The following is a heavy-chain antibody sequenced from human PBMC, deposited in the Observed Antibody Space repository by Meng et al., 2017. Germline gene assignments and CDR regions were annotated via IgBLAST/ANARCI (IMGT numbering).Heavy chain of an antibody. J-gene: IGHJ1*01. CDR2: INPNSGGT. Sequence: REPYGSEVKKPGASVKVSCKASGYTFTGYYMHWVRQAPGQGLEWMGWINPNSGGTNYAQKFQGRVTMTRDTSISTAYMELSRLRSDDTAVYYCASRYDSSGSAAFQHWGQGTLVTVSS. D-gene: IGHD3-22*01. CDR3: ASRYDSSGSAAFQH. V-gene: IGHV1-2*02. CDR1: GYTFTGYY.